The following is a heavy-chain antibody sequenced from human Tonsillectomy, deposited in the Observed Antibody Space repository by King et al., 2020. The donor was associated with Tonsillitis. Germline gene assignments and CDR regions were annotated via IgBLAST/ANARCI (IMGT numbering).Heavy chain of an antibody. CDR2: IYHSGST. CDR1: NGSMSGYY. V-gene: IGHV4-59*08. Sequence: VQLQESGPGLVKPSETLSLTCTVSNGSMSGYYWSWIRQPPGKGLEWIGYIYHSGSTNYNPSLKSRVTISLDTSKNQFSLKLRSVTAADTAEYYCARQIYFDYWGQGTLVTVAS. CDR3: ARQIYFDY. J-gene: IGHJ4*02.